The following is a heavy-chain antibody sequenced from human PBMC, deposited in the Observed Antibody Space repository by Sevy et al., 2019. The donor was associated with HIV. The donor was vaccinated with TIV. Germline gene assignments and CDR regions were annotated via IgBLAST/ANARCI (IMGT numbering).Heavy chain of an antibody. V-gene: IGHV3-74*01. Sequence: GGSLRLTCATSGFIFKNYWMHWVRQVPGKGLVWVSRINSDGSSATYADSVKGRFTISRDNAKNTLYLQMNSLRAEDTAMYYCARSPNVHRGWVQGTLVTVSS. D-gene: IGHD3-10*01. CDR1: GFIFKNYW. CDR3: ARSPNVHRG. J-gene: IGHJ4*02. CDR2: INSDGSSA.